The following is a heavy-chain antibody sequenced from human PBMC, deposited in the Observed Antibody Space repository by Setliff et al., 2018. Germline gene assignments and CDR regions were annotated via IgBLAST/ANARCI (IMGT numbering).Heavy chain of an antibody. CDR3: ARAPQYSNFWYALSWFDP. V-gene: IGHV4-34*01. CDR2: ISHSGDP. CDR1: GRSFSGYH. D-gene: IGHD3-3*01. J-gene: IGHJ5*02. Sequence: SETLSLTCAVYGRSFSGYHWSWIRQPPGKGLEWIGEISHSGDPNYNQYLKSRVTISLDTSTNRFSLKLNSVTAADTAVYYCARAPQYSNFWYALSWFDPWGQGTLVTVSS.